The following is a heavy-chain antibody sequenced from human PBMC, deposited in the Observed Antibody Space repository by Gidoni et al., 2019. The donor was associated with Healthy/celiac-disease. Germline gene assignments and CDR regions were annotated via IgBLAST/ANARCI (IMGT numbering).Heavy chain of an antibody. J-gene: IGHJ5*02. CDR3: ARHISGTIRWFDP. CDR2: IYDSGNT. CDR1: GGSIISSSYC. Sequence: QLQLQESGPGLVKPSETLSLTCTVSGGSIISSSYCWGWIRQPPGKGLEWIGSIYDSGNTYYNPSLKSRVTISVDTSKNQFSLRLSSVTAADTAVYYCARHISGTIRWFDPWGQGTLVTVSS. D-gene: IGHD1-20*01. V-gene: IGHV4-39*01.